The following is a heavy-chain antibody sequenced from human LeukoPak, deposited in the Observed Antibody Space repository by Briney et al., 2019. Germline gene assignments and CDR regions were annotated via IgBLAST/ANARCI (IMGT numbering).Heavy chain of an antibody. CDR2: IYHSGRT. D-gene: IGHD3-22*01. J-gene: IGHJ1*01. V-gene: IGHV4-39*01. CDR3: ARRRYYDSTGYFE. Sequence: SETLSLTCAVSGDYISSSSYYWGWIRQTPGTGLEWIGDIYHSGRTYYNPSLKSRVAISIDTSKNQFSLRLRSMTAADTAVFYCARRRYYDSTGYFEWGRGTLVTVSS. CDR1: GDYISSSSYY.